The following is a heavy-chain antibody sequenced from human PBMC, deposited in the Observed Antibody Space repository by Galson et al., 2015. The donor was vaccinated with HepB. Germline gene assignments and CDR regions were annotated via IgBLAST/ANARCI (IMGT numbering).Heavy chain of an antibody. CDR2: ISYDGSNK. V-gene: IGHV3-30*04. D-gene: IGHD6-13*01. CDR3: AREARRQQLALSFDY. J-gene: IGHJ4*02. Sequence: SLRLSCAASGFTFSSYAMHWVRQAPGKGLEWVAVISYDGSNKYYADSVKGRFTISRDNSKNTLYLQMNSLRAEDTAVYYCAREARRQQLALSFDYWGQGTLVTVSS. CDR1: GFTFSSYA.